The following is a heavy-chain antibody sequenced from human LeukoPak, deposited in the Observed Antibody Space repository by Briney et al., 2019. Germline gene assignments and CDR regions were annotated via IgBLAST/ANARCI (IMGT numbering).Heavy chain of an antibody. CDR3: AKFEGLCGSANTCYHFDC. Sequence: QPGGSLRLSCDASGFTFSTYAMSWVRQAPGEGLEWVSGLSGSGGSTWYADSVKGRFTISRDNSKNTVYLHMNSLRAEDTAVYYCAKFEGLCGSANTCYHFDCWGQGTLVTVSS. J-gene: IGHJ4*02. CDR2: LSGSGGST. V-gene: IGHV3-23*01. CDR1: GFTFSTYA. D-gene: IGHD2-2*01.